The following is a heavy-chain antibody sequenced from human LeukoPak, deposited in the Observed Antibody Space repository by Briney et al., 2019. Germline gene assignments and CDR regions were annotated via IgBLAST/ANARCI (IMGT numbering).Heavy chain of an antibody. CDR1: GFTFSSYS. Sequence: PGGSLRLSCAASGFTFSSYSMNWVRQAPGKGLEWVSSISSSSSYIYYADSVKGRFTISRDNAKNSLYLQMNSLRAEDTAVYYCARPYYYDSSGYSLPHAFDIWGQGTMVTVSS. V-gene: IGHV3-21*01. CDR3: ARPYYYDSSGYSLPHAFDI. D-gene: IGHD3-22*01. J-gene: IGHJ3*02. CDR2: ISSSSSYI.